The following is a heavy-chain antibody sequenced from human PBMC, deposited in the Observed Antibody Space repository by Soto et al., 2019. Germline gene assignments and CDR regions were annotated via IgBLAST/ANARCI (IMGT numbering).Heavy chain of an antibody. J-gene: IGHJ6*02. V-gene: IGHV3-49*03. CDR1: GFTFGDYA. CDR3: TKYTHVSRYSYFGMDV. CDR2: IRSKAYGGTT. Sequence: GGSLRLSCTGSGFTFGDYAMSWSRQAPGKGLEWVGVIRSKAYGGTTDYAASVKGRFTILRDDSKSIAYLQMSGLQTEDTGVYYCTKYTHVSRYSYFGMDVWGHGTTVTVSS. D-gene: IGHD3-3*01.